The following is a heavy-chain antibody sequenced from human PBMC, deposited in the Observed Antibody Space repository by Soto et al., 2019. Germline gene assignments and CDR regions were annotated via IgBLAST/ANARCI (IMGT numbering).Heavy chain of an antibody. CDR1: GFSVSSNY. V-gene: IGHV3-53*01. J-gene: IGHJ6*02. D-gene: IGHD3-10*01. Sequence: EMQLVESGGGLIQPGGSLRLSCAVSGFSVSSNYMNWVRQAPGKGLEWVSVIYRSGSIYYADSVKGRFTISRDNSKNTLYLQMNSLRVDETAVYYCARDKSKQGRPGGYGMDVWGQGTTVTVS. CDR3: ARDKSKQGRPGGYGMDV. CDR2: IYRSGSI.